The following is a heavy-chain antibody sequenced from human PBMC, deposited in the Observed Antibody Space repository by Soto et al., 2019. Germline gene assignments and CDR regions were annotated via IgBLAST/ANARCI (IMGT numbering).Heavy chain of an antibody. Sequence: SETLSLTCTVSGGSISSGGYYWSWIRQHPGKGLEWIGYIYYSGSTYYNPSLKSRVTISVDTSKNQFSLKLSSVTAADTAVYYCARERVVVVPAATLLYYYYYIDVRGKGTTVTVSS. CDR2: IYYSGST. V-gene: IGHV4-31*03. D-gene: IGHD2-2*01. CDR1: GGSISSGGYY. J-gene: IGHJ6*03. CDR3: ARERVVVVPAATLLYYYYYIDV.